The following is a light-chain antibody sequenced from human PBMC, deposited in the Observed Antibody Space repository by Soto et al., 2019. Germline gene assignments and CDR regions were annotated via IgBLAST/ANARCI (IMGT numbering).Light chain of an antibody. CDR1: QSVSSK. CDR3: QQYNNWPQT. Sequence: MTQSPATLTLSPGERATLSCRASQSVSSKLAWYQQKPGQAPRLLIYGESTRATGIPDRFSGSGSGTEFTLTISRLQSEDFAVYYCQQYNNWPQTCGQGTKVDIK. J-gene: IGKJ1*01. CDR2: GES. V-gene: IGKV3-15*01.